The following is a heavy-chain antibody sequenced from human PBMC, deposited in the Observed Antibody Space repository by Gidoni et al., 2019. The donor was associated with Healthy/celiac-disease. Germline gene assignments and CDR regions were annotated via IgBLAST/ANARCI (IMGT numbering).Heavy chain of an antibody. CDR1: GGSIHSSSYY. CDR2: IYYRGIT. D-gene: IGHD3-16*02. J-gene: IGHJ4*02. Sequence: QLQLQESGPGLVKLSETLSLTCTVYGGSIHSSSYYWGWIRQPPGKGLEWIGSIYYRGITYYNPSLKSRVTISVDPSNNQFSLKLSSVTAADTAVYYCARLGNASVWGSYRPFDYWGQGTLVTVSS. V-gene: IGHV4-39*01. CDR3: ARLGNASVWGSYRPFDY.